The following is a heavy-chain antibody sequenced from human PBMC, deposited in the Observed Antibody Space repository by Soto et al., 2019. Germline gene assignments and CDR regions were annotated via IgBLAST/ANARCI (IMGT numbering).Heavy chain of an antibody. CDR2: IYSGGST. CDR1: GFTVSSNY. J-gene: IGHJ4*02. V-gene: IGHV3-66*01. Sequence: GGSLRLSCAASGFTVSSNYMSWVRQAPGKGLEWVSVIYSGGSTYYADSVKGRFTISRDNSKNTLYLQMNSLRAEDTAVYYCARGGGVRLYYFDYWGQGTLVTVSS. D-gene: IGHD3-16*01. CDR3: ARGGGVRLYYFDY.